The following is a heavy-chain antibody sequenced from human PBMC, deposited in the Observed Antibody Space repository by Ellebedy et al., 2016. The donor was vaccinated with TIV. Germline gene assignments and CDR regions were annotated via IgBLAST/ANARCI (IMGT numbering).Heavy chain of an antibody. CDR2: IRTSENTM. CDR1: GFSFSTYT. V-gene: IGHV3-48*02. Sequence: GGSLRLSCAASGFSFSTYTMNWVRQAPGKGLEWVSNIRTSENTMYYADSVKGRFTVSRDDARNSLFLQMNSLRDEDTGVYYCARDFAFAFDVWGQGTMVTVSS. CDR3: ARDFAFAFDV. J-gene: IGHJ3*01.